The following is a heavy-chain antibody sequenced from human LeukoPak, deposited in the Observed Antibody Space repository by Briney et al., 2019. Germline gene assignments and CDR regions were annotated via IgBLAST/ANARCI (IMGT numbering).Heavy chain of an antibody. V-gene: IGHV4-59*01. CDR3: ARDFVGIAAAGNWFDP. CDR2: IYYSGST. Sequence: PSETLSLTCTVSGGSISSYYWSWIRQPPGKGLEWIGYIYYSGSTNYNPSLKSRVTISVDTSKNQFSLKLSSVTAADTAVYYCARDFVGIAAAGNWFDPWGQGTLVTVSS. J-gene: IGHJ5*02. CDR1: GGSISSYY. D-gene: IGHD6-13*01.